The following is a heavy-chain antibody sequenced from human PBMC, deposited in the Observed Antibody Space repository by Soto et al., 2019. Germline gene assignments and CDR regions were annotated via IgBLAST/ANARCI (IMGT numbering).Heavy chain of an antibody. D-gene: IGHD3-10*01. J-gene: IGHJ2*01. Sequence: EVQLLESGGGLVQPGGSLRLSCVASASTFSTYAMRWVRQAPGKGLEWVSSISGSRDDTYYADSVKGRFTISRDNSKNTLYLQMHSLRAEDTARYYGAAGASPGTYRLLDLWGRGTLVTVSS. CDR3: AAGASPGTYRLLDL. CDR2: ISGSRDDT. CDR1: ASTFSTYA. V-gene: IGHV3-23*01.